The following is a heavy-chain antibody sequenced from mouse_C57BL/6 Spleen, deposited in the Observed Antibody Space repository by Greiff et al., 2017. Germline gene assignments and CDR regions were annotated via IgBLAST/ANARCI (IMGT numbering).Heavy chain of an antibody. Sequence: EVQLQQSGAELVRPGASVKLSCTASGFNIKDDYMHWVKQRPEQGLEWIGWIDPENGDTEYASKFQGKATITADTSSNTAYLQLSSLTSDDTAVYYCTTKLPYWFAYWGQGTLVTVSA. CDR3: TTKLPYWFAY. V-gene: IGHV14-4*01. J-gene: IGHJ3*01. CDR1: GFNIKDDY. CDR2: IDPENGDT.